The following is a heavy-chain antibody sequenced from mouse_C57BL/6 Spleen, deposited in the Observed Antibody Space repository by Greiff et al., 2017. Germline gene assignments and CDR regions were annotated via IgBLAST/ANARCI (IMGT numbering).Heavy chain of an antibody. Sequence: VQLKESGAELARPGASVKMSCKASGYTFTSYTMHWVKQRPGQGLEWIGYINPSSGYTKYNQKFKDKATLTADKSSSTAYMQLSSLTSEDSAVYYCARERDGYTDVWGTGTTVTVSS. V-gene: IGHV1-4*01. CDR1: GYTFTSYT. D-gene: IGHD2-3*01. CDR2: INPSSGYT. CDR3: ARERDGYTDV. J-gene: IGHJ1*03.